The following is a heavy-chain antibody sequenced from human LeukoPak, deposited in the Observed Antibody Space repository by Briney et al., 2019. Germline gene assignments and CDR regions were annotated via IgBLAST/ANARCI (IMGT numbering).Heavy chain of an antibody. CDR3: ARGADCGGHCLEYFDL. CDR2: IYYSGST. V-gene: IGHV4-59*01. Sequence: PSETLSLTCTVSGGSISSYYWSWIRQPPGKGLEWIGYIYYSGSTNYNPSLKSRVTISLDTSKNQFSLKLSSVTAADTAVYYCARGADCGGHCLEYFDLWGRGTLVTVSS. D-gene: IGHD2-21*02. CDR1: GGSISSYY. J-gene: IGHJ2*01.